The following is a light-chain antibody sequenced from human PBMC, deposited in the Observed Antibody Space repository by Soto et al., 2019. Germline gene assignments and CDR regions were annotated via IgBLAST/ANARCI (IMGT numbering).Light chain of an antibody. J-gene: IGLJ1*01. CDR1: SSDVGSYNL. V-gene: IGLV2-23*01. CDR2: EGS. Sequence: QSVLSQPASVSGSPGHSITISCTGTSSDVGSYNLVSWYQHHPGKVPKLMIYEGSKRPSGVSNRFSGSKSGNMAALTISGLQAEEEADYFCCTYAGSSTYVFGTGTNVTVL. CDR3: CTYAGSSTYV.